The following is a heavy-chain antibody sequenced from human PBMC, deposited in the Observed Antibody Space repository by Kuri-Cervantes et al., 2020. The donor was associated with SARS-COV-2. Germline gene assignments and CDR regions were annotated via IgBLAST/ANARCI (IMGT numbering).Heavy chain of an antibody. J-gene: IGHJ4*01. D-gene: IGHD1-26*01. CDR2: ILPIFGTA. V-gene: IGHV1-69*13. Sequence: SVPVSCQGSGRNFSNYDISGVRQAPGQGLDRMGRILPIFGTANYGQKFQGRVTITADESTITAYMELSSLKSEDTLVYYCTRDDSSGSYLGGDLNLDYWGHGNLVTVAS. CDR3: TRDDSSGSYLGGDLNLDY. CDR1: GRNFSNYD.